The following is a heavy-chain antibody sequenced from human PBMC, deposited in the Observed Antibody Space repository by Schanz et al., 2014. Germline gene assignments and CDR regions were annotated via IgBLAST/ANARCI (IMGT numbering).Heavy chain of an antibody. CDR3: ARAAYGGYTSTPLRY. Sequence: QVQLVQSGAEVKKPGASVKVSCKASGYTFISYFIHWVRQAPGQGLEWMGIINPTGGSTSYAQRCQGRVTVTRDTSTSTVYMELSSLRSEATAVYYCARAAYGGYTSTPLRYWGQGTLVTVSS. CDR2: INPTGGST. CDR1: GYTFISYF. D-gene: IGHD5-12*01. J-gene: IGHJ4*02. V-gene: IGHV1-46*01.